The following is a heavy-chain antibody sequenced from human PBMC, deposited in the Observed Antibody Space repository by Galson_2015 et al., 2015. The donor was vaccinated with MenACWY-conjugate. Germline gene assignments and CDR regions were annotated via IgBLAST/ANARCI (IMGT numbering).Heavy chain of an antibody. CDR1: GFTFSSYG. Sequence: SLRLSCAASGFTFSSYGMHWVRQAPGKGLEWVAVISYDGSNKYYADSVKGRFTISRDNSKNTLYLQMNSLRADDTAVYYRAKARRGRVVVTATTDYWGQGTLVTVSS. CDR3: AKARRGRVVVTATTDY. V-gene: IGHV3-30*18. J-gene: IGHJ4*02. CDR2: ISYDGSNK. D-gene: IGHD2-21*02.